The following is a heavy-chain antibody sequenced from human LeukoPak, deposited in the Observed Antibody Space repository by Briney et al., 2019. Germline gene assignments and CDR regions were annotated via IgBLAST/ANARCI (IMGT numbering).Heavy chain of an antibody. D-gene: IGHD6-19*01. V-gene: IGHV4-59*01. CDR1: GGSINSDF. J-gene: IGHJ4*02. CDR3: AKVGAVADTQGMGYFDY. Sequence: PSETLSLTCTVSGGSINSDFWSWIRQPPGKGLEWIGYVYSTGSTNYNPSLSSRVSISIDTSKNQFSLKLTSVTAADTAVYYCAKVGAVADTQGMGYFDYWGQGTLVTVPS. CDR2: VYSTGST.